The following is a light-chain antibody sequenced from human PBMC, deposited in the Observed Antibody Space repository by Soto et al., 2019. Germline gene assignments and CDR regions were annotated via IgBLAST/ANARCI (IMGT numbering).Light chain of an antibody. J-gene: IGKJ2*01. CDR1: QSVNSNY. Sequence: EIVLTQSPGTLSLSPRERATLSCRASQSVNSNYLAWYQQKPGQAPRLLIYDASNRATGIPDRFSGSGSGTDFTLTISRLEPEDFALYYCQQYGGSPLFTFGQGTKLEIK. CDR2: DAS. V-gene: IGKV3-20*01. CDR3: QQYGGSPLFT.